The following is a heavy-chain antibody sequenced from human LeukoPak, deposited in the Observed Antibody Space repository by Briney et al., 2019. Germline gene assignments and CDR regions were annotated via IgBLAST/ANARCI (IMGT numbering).Heavy chain of an antibody. D-gene: IGHD1-14*01. J-gene: IGHJ3*02. CDR2: IYYSGST. CDR3: ARAVYDRDAFDI. CDR1: GGSISSSSYY. V-gene: IGHV4-39*07. Sequence: SETLSLTCTVSGGSISSSSYYWGWIRQPPGKGLEWIGSIYYSGSTYYNPSLKSRVTISVDTSKNQFSLKLSSVTAADTAVYYCARAVYDRDAFDIWGQGTMVTVSS.